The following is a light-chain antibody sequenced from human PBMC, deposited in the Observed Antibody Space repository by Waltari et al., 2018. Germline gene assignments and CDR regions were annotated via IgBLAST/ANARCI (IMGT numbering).Light chain of an antibody. Sequence: QSALTQPAPVSGSPGQSVTIPCTGALGTSNLVSWYQQLPGTVPKLILYHSSERPSGTSIRFSGSRSGNTASLTISGLQSEDEADYYCCSNNEGHTHVFGTGTRVTVL. J-gene: IGLJ1*01. CDR1: LGTSNL. CDR2: HSS. CDR3: CSNNEGHTHV. V-gene: IGLV2-23*01.